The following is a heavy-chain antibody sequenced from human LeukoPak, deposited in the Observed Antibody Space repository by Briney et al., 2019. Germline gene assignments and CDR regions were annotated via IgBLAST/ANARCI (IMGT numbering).Heavy chain of an antibody. CDR3: AKDRCSNGIGCYYYYMDV. V-gene: IGHV3-30*02. D-gene: IGHD2-8*01. CDR2: IQYDGSNE. CDR1: GFTFRRYC. Sequence: GSLRLSCGAAGFTFRRYCMHLVRQAPGEGLGGVAYIQYDGSNEQYADSVKGRFSISRDSSKNILYLQLNSLRAEDTAVYYCAKDRCSNGIGCYYYYMDVWGKGTTVTISS. J-gene: IGHJ6*03.